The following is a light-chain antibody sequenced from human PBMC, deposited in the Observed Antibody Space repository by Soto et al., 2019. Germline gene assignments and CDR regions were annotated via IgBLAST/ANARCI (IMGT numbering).Light chain of an antibody. V-gene: IGLV1-40*01. CDR1: SSKIGAGYD. J-gene: IGLJ1*01. CDR2: DNN. Sequence: QSVLKQPPSVSGAPGRRVTISRAGSSSKIGAGYDVHWYQHLPGTAPKLLIYDNNNRPSGVPDRFSGSKSGTSASLAITVLQAEDEADYYCQSYDSSLSAPYVFGTGTKVTVL. CDR3: QSYDSSLSAPYV.